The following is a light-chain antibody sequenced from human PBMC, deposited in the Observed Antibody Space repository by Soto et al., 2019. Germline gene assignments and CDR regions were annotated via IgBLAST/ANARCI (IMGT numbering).Light chain of an antibody. CDR1: QSVSDY. CDR2: DTS. J-gene: IGKJ4*01. V-gene: IGKV3-11*01. Sequence: DIVLTQSPATLSLSPGERATLYCKTSQSVSDYLAWFQQKPGQATRLLIYDTSNRAPCAPARFSGSGYGTDFTLTISSLEPEDSAVYYCPQRRDLPRLTFGVGTKVEI. CDR3: PQRRDLPRLT.